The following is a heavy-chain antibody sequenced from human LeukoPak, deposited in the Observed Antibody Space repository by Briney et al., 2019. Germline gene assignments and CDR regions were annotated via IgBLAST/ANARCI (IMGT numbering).Heavy chain of an antibody. D-gene: IGHD2-2*01. CDR3: TKWNGYADY. J-gene: IGHJ4*02. CDR1: GFTFRRSG. CDR2: FSGGDGST. V-gene: IGHV3-23*01. Sequence: PGGSLRLSCAASGFTFRRSGVTWVRQAPGKGLEWVSGFSGGDGSTHYADSVKGRFTISRDYSENTAFLQMNSLRAEDTAVYYCTKWNGYADYWGQGTLVTV.